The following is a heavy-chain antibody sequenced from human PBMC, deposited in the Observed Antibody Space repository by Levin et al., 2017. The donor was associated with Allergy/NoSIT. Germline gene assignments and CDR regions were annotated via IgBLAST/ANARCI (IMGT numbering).Heavy chain of an antibody. CDR3: ACGPEPVKWFDP. Sequence: PGESLKISCAASGFTFSPYSMNWVRQAPGKGLEWVSSISSSGSYIYYTDSVKGRFTISRDNAKNSLSLEMNSLRADDTAIYYCACGPEPVKWFDPWGQGTLVGVSS. CDR1: GFTFSPYS. CDR2: ISSSGSYI. J-gene: IGHJ5*02. V-gene: IGHV3-21*01.